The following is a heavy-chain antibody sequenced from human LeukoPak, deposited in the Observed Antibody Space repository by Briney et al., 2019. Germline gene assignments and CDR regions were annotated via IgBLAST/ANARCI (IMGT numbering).Heavy chain of an antibody. Sequence: GASVKVSCKASGYTFTGYYIHWVRQAPGQGLEWVGWINPNSGGTNYAQKFQGRVTMTRDTSISTAYMELSRLRSDDTAVYYCARVGATGTTSPFDYWGQGTLVTVSS. D-gene: IGHD1-1*01. CDR1: GYTFTGYY. CDR3: ARVGATGTTSPFDY. J-gene: IGHJ4*02. V-gene: IGHV1-2*02. CDR2: INPNSGGT.